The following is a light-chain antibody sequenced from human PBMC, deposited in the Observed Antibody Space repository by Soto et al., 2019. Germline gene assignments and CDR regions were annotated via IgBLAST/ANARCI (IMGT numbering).Light chain of an antibody. CDR3: QQYGSSLYT. J-gene: IGKJ2*01. V-gene: IGKV3-11*01. CDR1: QSVKSL. Sequence: EIVLTQSPATLSLSPGERATLSCRASQSVKSLLGWYQQRPGQAPRLVIYDASYRATGIPARFSGSGWGTDFTLTISSLEPEDFAVYYCQQYGSSLYTFGQGTKLEIK. CDR2: DAS.